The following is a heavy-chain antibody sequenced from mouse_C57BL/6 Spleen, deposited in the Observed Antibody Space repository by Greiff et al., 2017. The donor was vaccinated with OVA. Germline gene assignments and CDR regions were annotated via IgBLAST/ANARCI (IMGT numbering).Heavy chain of an antibody. CDR3: TSYYGSSFFAY. D-gene: IGHD1-1*01. V-gene: IGHV1-18*01. J-gene: IGHJ3*01. Sequence: VQLQQSGPELVKPGASVKIPCKASGYTFTDDNMDWVKQSHGKSLEWMGDINTNKGGTIYNQKFKGQATLTVDKSSSTAYMELRSLKSEDTAVYYCTSYYGSSFFAYWGQGTLVTVSA. CDR1: GYTFTDDN. CDR2: INTNKGGT.